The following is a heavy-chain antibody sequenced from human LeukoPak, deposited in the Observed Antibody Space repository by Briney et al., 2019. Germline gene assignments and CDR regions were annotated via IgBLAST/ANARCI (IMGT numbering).Heavy chain of an antibody. D-gene: IGHD3/OR15-3a*01. CDR3: ARLDWSNWCFDL. V-gene: IGHV4-34*01. CDR2: INHSGST. CDR1: GGSFSGYY. J-gene: IGHJ2*01. Sequence: SETLSLTCAVYGGSFSGYYWSWIRQPPGKGLEWIGEINHSGSTYYNPSLKSRVTISVDTSKNQFSLNLSSVTAADTAVYYCARLDWSNWCFDLWGRGTLVIVSS.